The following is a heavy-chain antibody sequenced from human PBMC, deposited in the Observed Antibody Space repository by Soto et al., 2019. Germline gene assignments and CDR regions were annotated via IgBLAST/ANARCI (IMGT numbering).Heavy chain of an antibody. CDR1: GYTFTSYA. CDR3: ARASKLTVTNAFEI. J-gene: IGHJ3*02. CDR2: INAGNGNT. V-gene: IGHV1-3*01. D-gene: IGHD4-17*01. Sequence: QVQLVQSGAEVKKPGASVKVSCKASGYTFTSYAMHWVRQAPGQRLEWMGWINAGNGNTKYSQKFQGRVTITRDTSASTAYMELSSLRSEDTAVYYCARASKLTVTNAFEICGQGTMVTASS.